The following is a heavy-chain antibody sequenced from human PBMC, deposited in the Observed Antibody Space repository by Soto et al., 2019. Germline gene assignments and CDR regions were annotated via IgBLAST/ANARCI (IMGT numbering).Heavy chain of an antibody. Sequence: GESLKISCKGSGYSFTSYWIGWVRQMPGKGLEWMGIIYPGDSDTRYSPSFQGQVTISADKSISTAYLQWSSLKASDTATYYCARQSYYDSSGYYQRRAFDIWGQGTMVTVSS. CDR1: GYSFTSYW. CDR3: ARQSYYDSSGYYQRRAFDI. CDR2: IYPGDSDT. J-gene: IGHJ3*02. V-gene: IGHV5-51*01. D-gene: IGHD3-22*01.